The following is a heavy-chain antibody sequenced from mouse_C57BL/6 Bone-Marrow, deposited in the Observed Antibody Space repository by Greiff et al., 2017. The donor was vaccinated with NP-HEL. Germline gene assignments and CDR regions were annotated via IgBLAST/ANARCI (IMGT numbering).Heavy chain of an antibody. CDR3: AYGSSYDFAY. Sequence: VQLQQSGAELVKPGASVKLSCTASGFNIRDYYMHWVKQRTEQGLEWIGRIDPEDGETKDAPTFQGKATITADKSSNTAYRQLSSLTSEDTAVYYCAYGSSYDFAYWGQGTLVTVSA. J-gene: IGHJ3*01. CDR1: GFNIRDYY. CDR2: IDPEDGET. D-gene: IGHD1-1*01. V-gene: IGHV14-2*01.